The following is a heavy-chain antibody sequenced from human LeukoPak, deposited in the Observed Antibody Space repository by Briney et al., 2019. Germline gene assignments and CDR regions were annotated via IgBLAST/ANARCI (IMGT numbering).Heavy chain of an antibody. V-gene: IGHV1-8*01. CDR3: ARGGSSSSYYNNYGMDV. Sequence: SVKVSCKASGYSLTSFDINWVRQGSGQGLEWMGWMNPKRGNTGYAPTFQGRVTITRDTSIDTAFMELSSLRPDDTAVYYCARGGSSSSYYNNYGMDVWGQGTTITVSS. D-gene: IGHD6-13*01. CDR2: MNPKRGNT. J-gene: IGHJ6*02. CDR1: GYSLTSFD.